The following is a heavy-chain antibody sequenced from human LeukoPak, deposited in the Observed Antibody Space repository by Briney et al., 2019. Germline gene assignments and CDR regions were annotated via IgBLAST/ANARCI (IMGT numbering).Heavy chain of an antibody. Sequence: PGGSLRLSCAASGFTFSSYAMSWVRQAPGKGLEWVSAISGSGGSTYYADSVKGRFTISRDNSKNTLYLQMNSLRAEDTAVYYCAKPVGGLGPGYSSSWYDYWGQGTLVTVSS. CDR3: AKPVGGLGPGYSSSWYDY. CDR2: ISGSGGST. CDR1: GFTFSSYA. V-gene: IGHV3-23*01. J-gene: IGHJ4*02. D-gene: IGHD6-13*01.